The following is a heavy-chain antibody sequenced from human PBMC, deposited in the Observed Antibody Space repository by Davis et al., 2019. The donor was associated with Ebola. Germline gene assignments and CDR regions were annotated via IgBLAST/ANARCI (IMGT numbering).Heavy chain of an antibody. V-gene: IGHV3-53*01. Sequence: GESLKISCAASGFTFSSYSMNWVRQAPGKGLEWVSVIYNGGSTYYADSVKGRFTISRDNSKNTLYLQMNSLRAEDTAVYYCATEQARSSGWYGPGYWGQGTLVTVSS. CDR2: IYNGGST. D-gene: IGHD6-19*01. J-gene: IGHJ4*02. CDR3: ATEQARSSGWYGPGY. CDR1: GFTFSSYS.